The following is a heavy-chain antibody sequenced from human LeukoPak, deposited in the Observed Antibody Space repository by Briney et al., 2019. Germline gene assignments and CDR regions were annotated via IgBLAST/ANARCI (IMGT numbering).Heavy chain of an antibody. J-gene: IGHJ3*02. CDR1: GFTFSSYS. CDR2: ISSSSSYI. D-gene: IGHD1-26*01. CDR3: ARVYRSYSNWGAFDI. V-gene: IGHV3-21*01. Sequence: AGGSLRLSCAASGFTFSSYSMNWVRQAPGKGLEWVSSISSSSSYIYYADSVKGRFTISRDNAKNSLYPQMNSLRAEDTAVYYCARVYRSYSNWGAFDIWGQGTMVTVSS.